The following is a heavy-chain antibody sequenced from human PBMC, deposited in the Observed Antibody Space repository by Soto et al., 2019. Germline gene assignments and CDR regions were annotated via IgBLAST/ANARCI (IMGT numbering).Heavy chain of an antibody. CDR1: GGTFSSHA. V-gene: IGHV1-69*13. CDR3: GSVGYCSSTNCLFYYYHYGMDV. D-gene: IGHD2-2*03. CDR2: IIPIFGTT. J-gene: IGHJ6*02. Sequence: SVKVSCKASGGTFSSHAISWVRQAPGRGLEWMGGIIPIFGTTNYAQNFRARVTITADESTSTAYMELSSLTPEDTAVYYCGSVGYCSSTNCLFYYYHYGMDVWGQGTTVTVSS.